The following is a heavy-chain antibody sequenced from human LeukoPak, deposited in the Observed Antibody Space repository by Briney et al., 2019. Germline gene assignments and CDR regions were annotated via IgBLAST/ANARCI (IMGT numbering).Heavy chain of an antibody. CDR2: VMSGRGST. D-gene: IGHD3-16*01. V-gene: IGHV3-11*05. CDR1: GFSVSDYS. CDR3: TRERRGSYYAFES. J-gene: IGHJ4*02. Sequence: GGSLRLSCAASGFSVSDYSISWIRQSPGKGPEWISYVMSGRGSTNYADSVRGRFTISRDNAKNSVALQLDGLRADDTAVYFCTRERRGSYYAFESWGQGTLVTVSS.